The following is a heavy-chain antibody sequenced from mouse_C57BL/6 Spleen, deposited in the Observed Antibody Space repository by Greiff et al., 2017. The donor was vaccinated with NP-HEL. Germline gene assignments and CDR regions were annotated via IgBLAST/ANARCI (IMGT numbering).Heavy chain of an antibody. CDR3: ARNLAYYSNYYAMDY. V-gene: IGHV1-53*01. CDR2: INPSNGGT. J-gene: IGHJ4*01. CDR1: GYTFTSYW. D-gene: IGHD2-5*01. Sequence: VQLQQPGTELVKPGASVKLSCKASGYTFTSYWMHWVKQRPGQGLEWIGNINPSNGGTNYNEKFKSKATLTVDKSSSTAYMQLSSLTSEDSAVYYCARNLAYYSNYYAMDYWGQGTSVTVSS.